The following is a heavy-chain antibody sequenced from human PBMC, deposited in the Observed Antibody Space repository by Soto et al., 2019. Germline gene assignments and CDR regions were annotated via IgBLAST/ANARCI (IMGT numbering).Heavy chain of an antibody. Sequence: PGGSLRLSCAASGFTFSSYGMHWVRQAPGKGLEWVAVIWYDGSNKYYADSVKGRFTISRDNSKNTLYLQMNSLRAEDTAVYYCARDEYGYGYSGYWGQGTLVTVSS. D-gene: IGHD5-18*01. J-gene: IGHJ4*02. CDR2: IWYDGSNK. CDR1: GFTFSSYG. CDR3: ARDEYGYGYSGY. V-gene: IGHV3-33*01.